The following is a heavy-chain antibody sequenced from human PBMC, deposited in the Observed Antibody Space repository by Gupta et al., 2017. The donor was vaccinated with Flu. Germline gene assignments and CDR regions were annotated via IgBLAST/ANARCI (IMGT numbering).Heavy chain of an antibody. Sequence: FSRVWMDWVRQVPGKSLEWVANIKAEVSEKHYVDSVKGRFTSSRDNSKNSLYLKMNNLRADDTVVDYGVRDVTDWGSWLDSWGQGTLVNVS. D-gene: IGHD3-16*01. V-gene: IGHV3-7*01. J-gene: IGHJ5*01. CDR1: FSRVW. CDR2: IKAEVSEK. CDR3: VRDVTDWGSWLDS.